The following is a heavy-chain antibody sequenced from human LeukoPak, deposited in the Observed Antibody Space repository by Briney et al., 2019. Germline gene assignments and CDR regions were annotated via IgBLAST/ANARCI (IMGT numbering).Heavy chain of an antibody. CDR2: IYSDGSST. Sequence: GGSLRLSCAASGFTFSSYWMHWVRQAPGKGLVWVSRIYSDGSSTGYADSVKGRFTISRDNAKNTLYLQMNSLRAEDTAVYYCARVGGLYSNSWYIGYWGQGTLVTVSS. CDR1: GFTFSSYW. V-gene: IGHV3-74*01. D-gene: IGHD6-13*01. J-gene: IGHJ4*02. CDR3: ARVGGLYSNSWYIGY.